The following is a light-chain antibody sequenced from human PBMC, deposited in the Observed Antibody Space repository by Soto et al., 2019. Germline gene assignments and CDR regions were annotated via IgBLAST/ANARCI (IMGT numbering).Light chain of an antibody. Sequence: EIVLTQSPATLSLSPGERVTLSCRASQSIRDFLAWYQQKPGQAPKLLIYDASNRATGIPARFSGSGSGTDFTLTIGSLEPEDFAVYYCQQRSNWPLTFGGGTKVEI. CDR3: QQRSNWPLT. V-gene: IGKV3-11*01. CDR2: DAS. CDR1: QSIRDF. J-gene: IGKJ4*01.